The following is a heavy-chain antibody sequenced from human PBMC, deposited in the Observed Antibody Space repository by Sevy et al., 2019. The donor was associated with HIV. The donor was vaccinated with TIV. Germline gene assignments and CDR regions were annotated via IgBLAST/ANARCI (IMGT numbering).Heavy chain of an antibody. CDR3: ARVVGGADIVVVPAAIEVDYYYMDV. CDR2: ISSSSSTI. CDR1: GFTFSSYS. J-gene: IGHJ6*03. D-gene: IGHD2-2*02. Sequence: GESLKISCAASGFTFSSYSMNWVRQAPGKGLEWVSYISSSSSTIYYADSVKGRFTISRDNAKNSLYLQMNSLRAEDTAVYYCARVVGGADIVVVPAAIEVDYYYMDVWGKGTTVTVSS. V-gene: IGHV3-48*01.